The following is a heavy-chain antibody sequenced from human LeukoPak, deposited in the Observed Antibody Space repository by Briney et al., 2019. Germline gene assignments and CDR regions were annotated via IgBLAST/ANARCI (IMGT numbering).Heavy chain of an antibody. CDR3: AKDRFLYYDFWSGLFDY. CDR1: GFTFSSYA. CDR2: ISGSGGST. D-gene: IGHD3-3*01. V-gene: IGHV3-23*01. Sequence: GGSLRLSCAASGFTFSSYAMSWVRQAPGKGLEWVSAISGSGGSTYYADSVKGRFTISRDNSKNTLYLQMNSLRAEDTAVYYCAKDRFLYYDFWSGLFDYWGQGTLVTVSS. J-gene: IGHJ4*02.